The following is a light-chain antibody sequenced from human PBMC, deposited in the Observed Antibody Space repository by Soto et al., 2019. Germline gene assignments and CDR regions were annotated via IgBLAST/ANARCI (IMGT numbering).Light chain of an antibody. CDR3: QQYNNWPLT. CDR1: QSVSYN. Sequence: ETVMTQSPATLSVSPGDRATLPCSASQSVSYNLAWYQQKPGQAPRLLIYDASTRATGIPARFSGSASGTEFTLTISSLLSEDFAVYYCQQYNNWPLTFGGGTKVEMK. V-gene: IGKV3D-15*01. J-gene: IGKJ4*01. CDR2: DAS.